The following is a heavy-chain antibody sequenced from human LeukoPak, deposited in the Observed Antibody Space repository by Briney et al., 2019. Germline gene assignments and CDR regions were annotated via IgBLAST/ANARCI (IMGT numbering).Heavy chain of an antibody. J-gene: IGHJ5*02. V-gene: IGHV4-30-4*01. D-gene: IGHD3-22*01. CDR1: GGSISSGDYY. CDR3: ARPYYYDSRIDP. CDR2: MYYSGST. Sequence: SETLSLTCTVSGGSISSGDYYWSWIRQPPGKGLEWIAYMYYSGSTYYNPSLKSRVTLSADTSKNQLSLKLSSVTAADTAVYYCARPYYYDSRIDPWGQGILVTVSS.